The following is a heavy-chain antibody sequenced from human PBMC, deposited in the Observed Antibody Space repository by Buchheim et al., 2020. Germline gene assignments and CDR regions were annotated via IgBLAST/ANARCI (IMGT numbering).Heavy chain of an antibody. J-gene: IGHJ5*02. D-gene: IGHD6-13*01. Sequence: QVQLVESGGGVVQPGRSLRLSCAASGFTFSSYGMHWVRQAPGKGLEWVAVISYDGSNKYYADSVKGRFTISRDNSKNKLYLQMNSLRAEDTAVYYCAKDGLEQQLVPHWFDPWGQGTL. CDR1: GFTFSSYG. V-gene: IGHV3-30*18. CDR2: ISYDGSNK. CDR3: AKDGLEQQLVPHWFDP.